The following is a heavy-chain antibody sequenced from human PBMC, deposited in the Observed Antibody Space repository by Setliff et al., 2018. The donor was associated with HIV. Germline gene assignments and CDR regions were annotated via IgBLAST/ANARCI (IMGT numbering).Heavy chain of an antibody. J-gene: IGHJ6*03. CDR2: IYYTGST. Sequence: PSETLSLTCSVSGGSISNHYWSWIRQPPGKGLEWIGYIYYTGSTNYNPSLRGRVTISLDTSKNQFSLKLTSVTAADTAVYYCARHGDYSYFYYYYMDVWGKGTTVTVSS. D-gene: IGHD4-17*01. CDR3: ARHGDYSYFYYYYMDV. V-gene: IGHV4-59*08. CDR1: GGSISNHY.